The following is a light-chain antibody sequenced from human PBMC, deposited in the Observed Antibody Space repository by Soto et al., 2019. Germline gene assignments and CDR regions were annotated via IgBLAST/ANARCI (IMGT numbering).Light chain of an antibody. Sequence: IVVTQSPATLSVSPGDSTTLSCRASHSVTRYVAWYQQKPGQAPRLFISDASGRATGIPDSFSGSGSETDFSLTINRLEPEDFAVYFCQQYGSTPITFGQVTRPEIK. J-gene: IGKJ5*01. CDR2: DAS. CDR3: QQYGSTPIT. V-gene: IGKV3-20*01. CDR1: HSVTRY.